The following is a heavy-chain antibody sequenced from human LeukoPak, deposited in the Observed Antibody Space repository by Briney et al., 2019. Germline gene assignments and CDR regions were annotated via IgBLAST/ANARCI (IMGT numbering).Heavy chain of an antibody. CDR1: GYTFTGSY. CDR2: INPNSGGT. Sequence: ASVKVSCKASGYTFTGSYMHWVRQAPGQGLEWMGWINPNSGGTNYAQKFQGWVTMTRDTSISTAYMELSRLRSDDTAVYYCARASSTSSNWFDPWGQATLVTVSS. V-gene: IGHV1-2*04. D-gene: IGHD2-2*01. CDR3: ARASSTSSNWFDP. J-gene: IGHJ5*02.